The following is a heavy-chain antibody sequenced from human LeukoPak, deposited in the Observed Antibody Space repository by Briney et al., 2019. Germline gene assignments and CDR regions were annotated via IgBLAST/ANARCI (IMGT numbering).Heavy chain of an antibody. CDR1: GFTFNRHT. CDR3: ARVSLRYSAYSDADLVYSFDY. CDR2: LSRDGTNE. J-gene: IGHJ4*02. V-gene: IGHV3-30*04. Sequence: GRSLRLSCAASGFTFNRHTIHWVRRAPGKGLEWVAFLSRDGTNEYYADSVKGRFTISRDISKNIVHLKMNGLRAEDTAMYYCARVSLRYSAYSDADLVYSFDYWGQGTLVTVSS. D-gene: IGHD5-12*01.